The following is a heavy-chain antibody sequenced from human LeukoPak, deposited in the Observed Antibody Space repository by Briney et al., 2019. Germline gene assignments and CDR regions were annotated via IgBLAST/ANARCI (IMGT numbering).Heavy chain of an antibody. CDR3: ARTSGSYFYYYGMDV. J-gene: IGHJ6*02. D-gene: IGHD1-26*01. CDR2: IYYSGST. Sequence: SETLSLTCSVSGDSVSSAGYHWSWIRQPPGKGLEWIGYIYYSGSTNYNPSLKSRVTISVDTSKNQFSLKLSSVTAADTAVYYCARTSGSYFYYYGMDVWGQGTTVTVSS. V-gene: IGHV4-61*08. CDR1: GDSVSSAGYH.